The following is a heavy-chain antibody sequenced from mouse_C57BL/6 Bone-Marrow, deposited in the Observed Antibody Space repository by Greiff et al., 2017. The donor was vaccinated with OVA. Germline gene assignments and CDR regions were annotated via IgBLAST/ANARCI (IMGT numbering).Heavy chain of an antibody. V-gene: IGHV1-58*01. J-gene: IGHJ1*03. CDR1: GYTFTSYG. CDR3: ARGDYDVHWYFDV. Sequence: EVQLQQSGAELVRPGSSVKMSCKTSGYTFTSYGINWVKQRPGQGLEWIGYIYIGNGYTEYTEKFKGKATLTSDSSSSTAYRQLSSLTSEDSSIYFCARGDYDVHWYFDVWGTGTTVTVSS. CDR2: IYIGNGYT. D-gene: IGHD2-4*01.